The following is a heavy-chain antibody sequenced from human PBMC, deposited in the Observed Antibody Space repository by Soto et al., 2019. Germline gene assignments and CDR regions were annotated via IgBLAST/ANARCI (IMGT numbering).Heavy chain of an antibody. CDR1: GFTFSSYA. D-gene: IGHD5-18*01. V-gene: IGHV3-30-3*01. Sequence: GGSLRLSCAASGFTFSSYAMHWVRQAPGKGLEWVAVISYDGSNKYYADSVKGRFTISRDNSKNTLYLQMNSLRAEDTAVYYCARDSAEYSCGNYFDYWGQGTLVTVSS. CDR2: ISYDGSNK. J-gene: IGHJ4*02. CDR3: ARDSAEYSCGNYFDY.